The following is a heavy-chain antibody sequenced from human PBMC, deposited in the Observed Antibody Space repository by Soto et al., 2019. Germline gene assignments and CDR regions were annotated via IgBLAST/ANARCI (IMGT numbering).Heavy chain of an antibody. CDR3: AKARQPDGLWPFDH. D-gene: IGHD2-8*01. V-gene: IGHV3-23*01. CDR2: LFGNGGGI. Sequence: PGGSLRLSCAASGFTFRTYAMSWVRQAPGKGLEWVSGLFGNGGGISYADSVKGRFTISRDNSNNMLYLQMRSLRVEDTAVYYCAKARQPDGLWPFDHWGQGTLVTVSS. J-gene: IGHJ4*02. CDR1: GFTFRTYA.